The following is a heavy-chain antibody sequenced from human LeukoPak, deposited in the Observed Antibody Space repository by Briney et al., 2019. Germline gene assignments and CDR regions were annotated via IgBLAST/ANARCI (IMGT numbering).Heavy chain of an antibody. D-gene: IGHD6-19*01. Sequence: ASVKVSCKASGYTLTGYYMHWVRQAPGQGLEWMGIINPGGGSTSYAQKFQGRVTMTRDTSTSTVYMELSSLRSEDTAVYYCARDQGLDPTEDYWGQGTLVTVSS. CDR3: ARDQGLDPTEDY. CDR2: INPGGGST. J-gene: IGHJ4*02. CDR1: GYTLTGYY. V-gene: IGHV1-46*01.